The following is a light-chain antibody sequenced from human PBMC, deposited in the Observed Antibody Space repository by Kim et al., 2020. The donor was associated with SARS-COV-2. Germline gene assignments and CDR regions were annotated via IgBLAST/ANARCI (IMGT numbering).Light chain of an antibody. V-gene: IGLV3-19*01. CDR3: NSRDSNDNVV. Sequence: SSELTQDPAVSAALRQPDRITCQADSLRSYYATWYQQKPGQAPILVIYGKNNRPSGIPDRFSFSSSGNTASLTIPATQAADEADYYCNSRDSNDNVVFGG. CDR2: GKN. J-gene: IGLJ2*01. CDR1: SLRSYY.